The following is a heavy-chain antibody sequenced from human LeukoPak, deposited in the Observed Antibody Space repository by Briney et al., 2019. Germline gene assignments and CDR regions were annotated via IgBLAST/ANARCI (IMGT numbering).Heavy chain of an antibody. V-gene: IGHV1-2*02. CDR1: GYTFTGYY. CDR2: INPNSGGT. J-gene: IGHJ4*02. CDR3: ARDLGIAAAGTLSDY. Sequence: GASVKVSCKASGYTFTGYYMHWVRQAPGHGLEWMGWINPNSGGTNYAQKFQGRVTMTRDTSISTAYMELSRLRSDDTAVYYCARDLGIAAAGTLSDYWGQGTLVTVSS. D-gene: IGHD6-13*01.